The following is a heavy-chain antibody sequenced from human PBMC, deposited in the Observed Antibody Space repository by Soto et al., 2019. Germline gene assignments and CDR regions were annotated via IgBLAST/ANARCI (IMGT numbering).Heavy chain of an antibody. V-gene: IGHV3-21*01. CDR1: GFTFSSYS. J-gene: IGHJ4*02. CDR2: ISSSSSYI. Sequence: GGSLRLSCAASGFTFSSYSMNWVRQAPGKGLEWVSSISSSSSYIYYADSVKGRFTISRDNAKNSLYLQMNILSAEDTAVYYCARDSSGYRFDYWGQGTLVTVSS. CDR3: ARDSSGYRFDY. D-gene: IGHD3-22*01.